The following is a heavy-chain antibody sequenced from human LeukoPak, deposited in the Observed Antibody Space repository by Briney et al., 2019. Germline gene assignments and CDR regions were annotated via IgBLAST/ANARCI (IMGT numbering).Heavy chain of an antibody. CDR2: IWFGESSQ. CDR3: ARAGRSAYYYYGMDV. Sequence: GGSLRLSCAASGFSFSNSGMHWVRQAPGKGLEWVATIWFGESSQNYADSVKGRFIISRDNSKNTLYLQMNSLRAEDTAVYYCARAGRSAYYYYGMDVWGQGTTVTVSS. J-gene: IGHJ6*02. D-gene: IGHD2-15*01. V-gene: IGHV3-33*08. CDR1: GFSFSNSG.